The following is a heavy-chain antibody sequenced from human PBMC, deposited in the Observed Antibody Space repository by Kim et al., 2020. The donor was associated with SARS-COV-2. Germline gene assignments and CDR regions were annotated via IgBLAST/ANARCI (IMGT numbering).Heavy chain of an antibody. CDR2: IYYSGST. D-gene: IGHD6-19*01. J-gene: IGHJ6*02. CDR3: ARRLGGWRNDGMDV. CDR1: GGSISSSSYY. Sequence: SETLSLTCTVSGGSISSSSYYWGWIRQPPGKGLEWIGSIYYSGSTYYNPSLKSRVTISVDTSKNQFSLKLSSVTAADTAVYYCARRLGGWRNDGMDVWGQGTTVTVSS. V-gene: IGHV4-39*01.